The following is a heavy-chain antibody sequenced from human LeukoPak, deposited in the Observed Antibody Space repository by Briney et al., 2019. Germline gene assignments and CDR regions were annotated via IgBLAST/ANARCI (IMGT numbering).Heavy chain of an antibody. Sequence: GGSLRLSCAASRFTFSSYGMHWVRQAPGKGLEYVSSVVNDGARTWYADSVKGRVTISRDNSKNTLYLQMSALRGEDTAVYHCVKDLSGTYSFDNWGQGTLVTVSS. J-gene: IGHJ4*02. V-gene: IGHV3-64D*09. CDR1: RFTFSSYG. CDR2: VVNDGART. D-gene: IGHD1-26*01. CDR3: VKDLSGTYSFDN.